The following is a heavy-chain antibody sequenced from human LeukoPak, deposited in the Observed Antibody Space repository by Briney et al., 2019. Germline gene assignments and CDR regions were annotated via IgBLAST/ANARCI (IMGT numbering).Heavy chain of an antibody. D-gene: IGHD5-18*01. CDR3: ASGYSNMGGFDY. V-gene: IGHV3-74*01. J-gene: IGHJ4*02. CDR1: GFTFSRYW. CDR2: INTDGRTI. Sequence: GGSLRLSCAASGFTFSRYWMHWVRQAPGKGLVWVARINTDGRTITYADSVKGRFTISRDNAKNTLYLQMNSLRAEDTAVYYCASGYSNMGGFDYWGQGTLVTVSS.